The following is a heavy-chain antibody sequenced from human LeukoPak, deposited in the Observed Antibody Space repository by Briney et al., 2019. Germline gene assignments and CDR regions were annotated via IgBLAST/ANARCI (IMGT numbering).Heavy chain of an antibody. CDR2: ITYDGSDK. V-gene: IGHV3-30*02. CDR3: AKYSSVYYYDSRNFDY. CDR1: GFPFSSYG. J-gene: IGHJ4*02. Sequence: GGSLRLSCAASGFPFSSYGMHWVRQAPGKGLEWVAFITYDGSDKFYADSVKGRFTISRDNSKNTLYLQMNRRRAEDTAVYYCAKYSSVYYYDSRNFDYWGQGTLVTVSS. D-gene: IGHD3-22*01.